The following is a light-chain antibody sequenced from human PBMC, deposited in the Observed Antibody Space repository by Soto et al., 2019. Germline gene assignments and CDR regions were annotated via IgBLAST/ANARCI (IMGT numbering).Light chain of an antibody. J-gene: IGKJ1*01. CDR1: QSVSSN. V-gene: IGKV3-15*01. CDR3: QQYNNWPPNT. CDR2: GAS. Sequence: EIVMTQSPATLSVSPGERATLSCRASQSVSSNLAWYQQKPGQAPRLLIYGASTRATGIPARFSGSGSGTEFILTISSLQSEDFAVYYCQQYNNWPPNTFGQGTKVEIK.